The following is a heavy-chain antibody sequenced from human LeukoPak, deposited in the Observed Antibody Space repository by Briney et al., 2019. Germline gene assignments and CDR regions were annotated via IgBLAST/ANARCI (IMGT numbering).Heavy chain of an antibody. D-gene: IGHD3-3*01. CDR1: GYTFTGYY. J-gene: IGHJ4*02. V-gene: IGHV1-2*02. CDR3: ARDPTIFGVLYYFDY. Sequence: ASVKVSCKASGYTFTGYYMHWVRPAPGQGLEWMGWINPNSGGTNYAQKFQGRVTMTRDTSISTAYMELSRLRSDDTAVYYCARDPTIFGVLYYFDYWGQGTLVTVSS. CDR2: INPNSGGT.